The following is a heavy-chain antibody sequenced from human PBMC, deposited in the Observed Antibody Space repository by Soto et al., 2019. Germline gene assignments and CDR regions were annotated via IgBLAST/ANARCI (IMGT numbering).Heavy chain of an antibody. CDR2: ISYDGSNK. J-gene: IGHJ2*01. CDR3: AKDWRFGELPRGYFDL. Sequence: QHGGSLRLCCAASGFTFSSYGMHWVRQAPGKGLEWVAVISYDGSNKYYADSVKGRFTISRDNSKNTLYLQMNSLRAEDTAVYYCAKDWRFGELPRGYFDLWGRGTLVTVSS. CDR1: GFTFSSYG. D-gene: IGHD3-10*01. V-gene: IGHV3-30*18.